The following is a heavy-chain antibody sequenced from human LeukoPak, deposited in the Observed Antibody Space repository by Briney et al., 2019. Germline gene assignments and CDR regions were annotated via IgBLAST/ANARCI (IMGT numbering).Heavy chain of an antibody. V-gene: IGHV1-18*01. D-gene: IGHD3-16*02. CDR3: ARDPSYYDYVWGSYRYRRFDY. Sequence: GASVKVSCKASGYTFTNYGISWVRQAPGQGLEWMGWISDDNGNTNYAQKLQGRVTMTADTSTSTAYMELRSLTSDDTAVYYCARDPSYYDYVWGSYRYRRFDYWGQGTLVTVSS. J-gene: IGHJ4*02. CDR2: ISDDNGNT. CDR1: GYTFTNYG.